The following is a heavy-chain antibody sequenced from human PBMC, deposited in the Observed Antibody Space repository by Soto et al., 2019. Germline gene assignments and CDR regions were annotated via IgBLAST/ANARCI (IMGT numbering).Heavy chain of an antibody. CDR3: AGSMSSSVRGDYMDV. V-gene: IGHV3-33*01. CDR2: IWYEGSNK. J-gene: IGHJ6*02. CDR1: GFTFSSYG. D-gene: IGHD6-6*01. Sequence: QVQLVESGGGVVQPGRSLRLSCAASGFTFSSYGMHWVRQAPGKGLEWVAVIWYEGSNKYYADSVKGRFTISRDNSKTRLYLQMNSMRAEDTAVYYCAGSMSSSVRGDYMDVWGQGTTVTVSS.